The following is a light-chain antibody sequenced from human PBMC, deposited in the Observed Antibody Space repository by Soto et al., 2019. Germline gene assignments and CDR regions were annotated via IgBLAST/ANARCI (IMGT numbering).Light chain of an antibody. V-gene: IGKV1-5*03. Sequence: IEMTQSPSSLSVSVGDRVTITCRASQGIRHDLGWYQQKPGKAPKLLIYKASSLESGVPSRFSGSGSGTEFTLTISSLQPDDFATYYCQQYNSYSWTFGQGTKVDIK. CDR2: KAS. CDR1: QGIRHD. J-gene: IGKJ1*01. CDR3: QQYNSYSWT.